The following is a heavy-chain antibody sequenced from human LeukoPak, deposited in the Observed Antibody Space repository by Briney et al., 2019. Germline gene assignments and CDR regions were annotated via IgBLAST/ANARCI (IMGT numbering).Heavy chain of an antibody. D-gene: IGHD6-19*01. CDR1: GGSITQTNY. CDR2: IYHSGST. CDR3: AGLGSSGWTNWFDP. Sequence: SETLSLTCDVSGGSITQTNYWTWVRQPPGKGLEWIGEIYHSGSTNYNPSLKSRVTISVDKSKNQFSLKLSSVTAADTAVYYCAGLGSSGWTNWFDPWGQGTLVTVSS. J-gene: IGHJ5*02. V-gene: IGHV4-4*02.